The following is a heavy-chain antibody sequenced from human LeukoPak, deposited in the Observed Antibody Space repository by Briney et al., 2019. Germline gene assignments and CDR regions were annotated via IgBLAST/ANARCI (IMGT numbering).Heavy chain of an antibody. D-gene: IGHD5-12*01. Sequence: SETLSLTCTVSGGSISSYYWSWIRQPPGKGLEWIGYIYYSGSTNYNPSLQSRVTISVDTSKNQFSLRLSSVTAADTAMYYCARVGYHRFFDYWGQGTLVTVSS. CDR3: ARVGYHRFFDY. V-gene: IGHV4-59*01. CDR2: IYYSGST. J-gene: IGHJ4*02. CDR1: GGSISSYY.